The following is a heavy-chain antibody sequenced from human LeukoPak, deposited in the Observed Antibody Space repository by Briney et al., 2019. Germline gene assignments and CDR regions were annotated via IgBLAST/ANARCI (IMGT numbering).Heavy chain of an antibody. Sequence: GGSLRLSCAASGFTSSSYALNWVRQAPGKGLEWVATVSGSGDRMYHADSVKGRFTISRDNSKNTLCLQMNSLRAEDTAMYYCARGLRHCDRTSCFQPFDCWGQGTLVTVSS. CDR3: ARGLRHCDRTSCFQPFDC. D-gene: IGHD2-2*01. CDR1: GFTSSSYA. J-gene: IGHJ4*02. CDR2: VSGSGDRM. V-gene: IGHV3-23*01.